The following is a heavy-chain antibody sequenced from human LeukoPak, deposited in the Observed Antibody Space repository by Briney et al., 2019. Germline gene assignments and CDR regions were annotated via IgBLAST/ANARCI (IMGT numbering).Heavy chain of an antibody. CDR1: GGTFSSYA. J-gene: IGHJ4*02. CDR2: INPNSGGT. CDR3: ALCTSELPDY. Sequence: GASVKVSCKASGGTFSSYAISWVRQAPGQGLEWMGWINPNSGGTNYAQKFQGRVTMTRDTSISTAYMELSRLRSDDTAVYYCALCTSELPDYWGQGTLVTVSS. V-gene: IGHV1-2*02. D-gene: IGHD1-26*01.